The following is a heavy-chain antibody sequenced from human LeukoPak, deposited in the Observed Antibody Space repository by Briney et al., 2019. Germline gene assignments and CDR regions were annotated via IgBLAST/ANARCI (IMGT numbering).Heavy chain of an antibody. Sequence: SETLSLTCTVSGGSISSYYWSWIRQPPGKGLEWIGYIYYSGNTNYDPSLKSRVTISVDTSKNQFSLKLSSVTAADTAAYYCARRGSGKYFDQWGQGTLVTVSS. CDR3: ARRGSGKYFDQ. D-gene: IGHD3-10*01. CDR1: GGSISSYY. J-gene: IGHJ4*02. V-gene: IGHV4-59*08. CDR2: IYYSGNT.